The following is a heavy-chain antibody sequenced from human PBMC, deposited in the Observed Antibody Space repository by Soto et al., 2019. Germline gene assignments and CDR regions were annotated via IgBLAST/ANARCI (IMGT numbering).Heavy chain of an antibody. CDR1: GDSVSSNSAA. D-gene: IGHD3-22*01. Sequence: KQSQTLSLTCAISGDSVSSNSAAWNWIRQSPSRGLEWLGRTYYRSKWYNDYAVSVKSRITINPDTSKNQFSLQLNSVTPEDTAVYYCARDHISTYYYDSSGYYSFYFDYWGQGTLVTVSS. J-gene: IGHJ4*02. CDR3: ARDHISTYYYDSSGYYSFYFDY. V-gene: IGHV6-1*01. CDR2: TYYRSKWYN.